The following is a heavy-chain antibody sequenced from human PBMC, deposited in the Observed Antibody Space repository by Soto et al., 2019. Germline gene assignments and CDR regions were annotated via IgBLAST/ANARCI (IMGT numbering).Heavy chain of an antibody. D-gene: IGHD5-18*01. V-gene: IGHV3-30*03. CDR1: GFTFSHYI. J-gene: IGHJ5*02. CDR2: IRDDGKKT. CDR3: AREGDSHAFRGFDL. Sequence: PGGSLRLSCAASGFTFSHYIYHWVRQAPGKGLQWVAVIRDDGKKTNYATSVRGRFTVSRDMSKSTRFLQMNNLRIDDSAIYSCAREGDSHAFRGFDLWGQGTPVTVSS.